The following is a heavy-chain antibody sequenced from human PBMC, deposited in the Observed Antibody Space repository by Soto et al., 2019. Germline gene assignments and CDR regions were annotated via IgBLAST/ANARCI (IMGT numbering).Heavy chain of an antibody. J-gene: IGHJ5*02. Sequence: QITLKESGPTLVEPTQTLTLTCTFSGFSLNTSGVGVGWIRQPPGKALEWLALIYWNDDKRYSPALKSRLTITKDTSKIQGVLTMTIMDPVDTATYYGAHSRHSSGYVAGWWFDPWGQGTLVTVSS. CDR3: AHSRHSSGYVAGWWFDP. CDR2: IYWNDDK. CDR1: GFSLNTSGVG. V-gene: IGHV2-5*01. D-gene: IGHD3-22*01.